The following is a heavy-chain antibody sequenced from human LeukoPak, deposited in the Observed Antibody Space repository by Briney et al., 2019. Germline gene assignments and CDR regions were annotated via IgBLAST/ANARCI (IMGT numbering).Heavy chain of an antibody. D-gene: IGHD2-2*02. CDR1: GGTFSSYA. CDR3: ARGYCSSTSCYNFRFDP. Sequence: SVKVSCKASGGTFSSYAISWVRQAPGQGLEWMGRIIPILGIANYAQKFQGRVTITADKSTSTAYMELSSLRSEDTAVYYCARGYCSSTSCYNFRFDPWGQGTLVTVSS. J-gene: IGHJ5*02. V-gene: IGHV1-69*04. CDR2: IIPILGIA.